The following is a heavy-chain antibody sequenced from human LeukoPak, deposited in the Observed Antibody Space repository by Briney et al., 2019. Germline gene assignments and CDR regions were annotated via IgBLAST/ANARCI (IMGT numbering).Heavy chain of an antibody. J-gene: IGHJ3*02. CDR1: GFTFSTYG. CDR3: ARDAANYYGSGSRDAFDI. Sequence: GGSLRLSCAASGFTFSTYGMHWVRQAQGKGLEWVALIWYDGSNENYADSVKGRFTISRDNSRNTLYLQMNSLRDEDTAVYYCARDAANYYGSGSRDAFDIWGQGTMVTVSS. CDR2: IWYDGSNE. D-gene: IGHD3-10*01. V-gene: IGHV3-33*01.